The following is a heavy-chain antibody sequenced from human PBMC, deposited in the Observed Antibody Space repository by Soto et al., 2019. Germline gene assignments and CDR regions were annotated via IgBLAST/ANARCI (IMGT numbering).Heavy chain of an antibody. J-gene: IGHJ6*02. D-gene: IGHD3-16*01. CDR3: ARWGQRRGSYYYYGMDV. Sequence: GGSLRLSCAASGFTFSSYDMHWVRQATGKGLEWVSAIGTAGDTYYPGSVKGRFTISRENAKNSLYLQMNSLRAGDTAVYYCARWGQRRGSYYYYGMDVWGQGTTVTVSS. CDR2: IGTAGDT. CDR1: GFTFSSYD. V-gene: IGHV3-13*01.